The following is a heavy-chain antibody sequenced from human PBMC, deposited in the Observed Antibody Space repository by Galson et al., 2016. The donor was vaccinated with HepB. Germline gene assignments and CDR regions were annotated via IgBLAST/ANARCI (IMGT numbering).Heavy chain of an antibody. D-gene: IGHD3-22*01. Sequence: SLRLSCAASGFTFSSYAMHWVRQAPGKGLEWVAVISYDGSNKYYADSVKGRFTISRDNSKNKLYLQMNSLRAEDTAVYYCARDRGSGRYYYERSGYLSIQHWGQGTLVTVSS. J-gene: IGHJ1*01. CDR3: ARDRGSGRYYYERSGYLSIQH. V-gene: IGHV3-30-3*01. CDR1: GFTFSSYA. CDR2: ISYDGSNK.